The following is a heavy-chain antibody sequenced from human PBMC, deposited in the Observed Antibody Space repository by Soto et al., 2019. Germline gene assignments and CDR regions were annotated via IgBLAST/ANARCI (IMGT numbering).Heavy chain of an antibody. V-gene: IGHV3-23*01. CDR3: AKDSVAVAEAY. D-gene: IGHD6-19*01. CDR2: ISGGGGST. CDR1: GFTFSSYA. Sequence: GGSLSLSCAASGFTFSSYAMSWVRQAPGKGLEWVSAISGGGGSTYYADSVKGRFTISRDNSKNTLYLQMNSLRAEDTAVYYCAKDSVAVAEAYWGQGTLVTVSS. J-gene: IGHJ4*02.